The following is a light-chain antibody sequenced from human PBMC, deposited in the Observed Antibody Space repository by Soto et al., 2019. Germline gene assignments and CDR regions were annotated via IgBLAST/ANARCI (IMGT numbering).Light chain of an antibody. J-gene: IGLJ1*01. CDR3: SSHTSSSTRA. CDR1: SSYVGAYDY. Sequence: QSALTQPASVSGSPGQSIAISCIGTSSYVGAYDYVSWYQQHPDKAPKLIIYEVTYRPSGVSDRFSGSKSVNTATLTISGLQAEDEADYYCSSHTSSSTRALGTGTKVTDL. CDR2: EVT. V-gene: IGLV2-14*03.